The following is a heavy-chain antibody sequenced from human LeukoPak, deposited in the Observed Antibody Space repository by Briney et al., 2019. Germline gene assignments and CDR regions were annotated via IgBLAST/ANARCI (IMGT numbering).Heavy chain of an antibody. J-gene: IGHJ4*02. Sequence: ASVKVSCKASGYTFTSYYMHWVRQAPGQGLEWMGGIIPIFGTANYAQKFQGRVTITADESTSTAYMELSSLRSEDTAVYYCARGLRYSYGYFHWGQGTLVTVSS. CDR3: ARGLRYSYGYFH. D-gene: IGHD5-18*01. CDR2: IIPIFGTA. V-gene: IGHV1-69*13. CDR1: GYTFTSYY.